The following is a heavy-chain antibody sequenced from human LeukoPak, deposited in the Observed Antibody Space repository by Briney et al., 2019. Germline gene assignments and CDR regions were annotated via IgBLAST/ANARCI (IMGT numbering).Heavy chain of an antibody. CDR2: ISGSGDYT. D-gene: IGHD3-10*01. Sequence: GGSLRLSCAVSGFTFSDHYMGWVRQAPGKGLEWVSTISGSGDYTYYADSVKGRFTISRDNSKNTLYLQMNSLRAEDTAVYYCAKVTYGSGTYGAFDSWGQGTLVTVSS. CDR1: GFTFSDHY. V-gene: IGHV3-23*01. J-gene: IGHJ4*02. CDR3: AKVTYGSGTYGAFDS.